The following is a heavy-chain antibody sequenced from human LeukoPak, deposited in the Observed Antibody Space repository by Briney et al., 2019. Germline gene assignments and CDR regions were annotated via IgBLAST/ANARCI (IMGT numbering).Heavy chain of an antibody. D-gene: IGHD5-18*01. CDR3: ASGIQLPGYYYYYYMDV. V-gene: IGHV1-69*06. CDR1: GGTFSSYA. Sequence: SVKVSCKASGGTFSSYAISWVRQAPGQGLEWMGGIIPIFGTANYAQKFQGRVTITADKSTSTAYMELSSLRSEDTAVYYCASGIQLPGYYYYYYMDVWGKGTTVTVSS. J-gene: IGHJ6*03. CDR2: IIPIFGTA.